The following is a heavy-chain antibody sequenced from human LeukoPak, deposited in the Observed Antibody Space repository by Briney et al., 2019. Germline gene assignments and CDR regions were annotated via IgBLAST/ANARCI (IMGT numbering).Heavy chain of an antibody. J-gene: IGHJ6*03. Sequence: GGSLRLSCAASGFTFSSYSMNWVRQAPGKGLEWVSSISSSSSYIYYADSVKGRFTISRDNAKNSLYLQMNSLRVEDTAVYSCAKTIGDYYYYYYMDVWGKGTTVTVSS. D-gene: IGHD2-8*01. CDR2: ISSSSSYI. CDR1: GFTFSSYS. V-gene: IGHV3-21*01. CDR3: AKTIGDYYYYYYMDV.